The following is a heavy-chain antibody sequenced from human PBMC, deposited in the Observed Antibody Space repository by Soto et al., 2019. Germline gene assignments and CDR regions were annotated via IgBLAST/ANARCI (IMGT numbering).Heavy chain of an antibody. D-gene: IGHD5-18*01. Sequence: EVQLLESGGGLVQPGGSLRLSCAASGFTFSSYAMSWVRQAPGKGLEWVSAISGSGGSTYYADPVKGRFTISRDKSKNTLYLQRNRLRAEDTAVYYCAKDPPVYSYGNFDYWGQGTLVTVSS. CDR3: AKDPPVYSYGNFDY. V-gene: IGHV3-23*01. CDR2: ISGSGGST. CDR1: GFTFSSYA. J-gene: IGHJ4*02.